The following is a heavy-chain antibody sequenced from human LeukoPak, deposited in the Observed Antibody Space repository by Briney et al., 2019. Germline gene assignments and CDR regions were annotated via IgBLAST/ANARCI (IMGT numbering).Heavy chain of an antibody. CDR1: GGSISSYY. Sequence: SETLSLTCSVSGGSISSYYWSWIRQPPGKGLEYIGYIYYSGSTNYNPSLKSRVTISVDTSKDQFSLNLTSVTAADTAVYYCARLKCISTTCPSRYVMDVWGPGTTVIVSS. V-gene: IGHV4-59*01. D-gene: IGHD2-2*01. CDR3: ARLKCISTTCPSRYVMDV. CDR2: IYYSGST. J-gene: IGHJ6*02.